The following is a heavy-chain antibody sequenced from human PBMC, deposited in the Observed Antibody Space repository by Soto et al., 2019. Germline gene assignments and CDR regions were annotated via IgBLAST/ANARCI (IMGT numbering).Heavy chain of an antibody. J-gene: IGHJ4*02. D-gene: IGHD1-1*01. CDR2: IWYDGSNK. CDR3: ARDSGQLEIDY. CDR1: GFTFSSYG. Sequence: QVQLVESGGGVVQPGRSLRLSCAASGFTFSSYGMHWVRQAPGKGLEWVAVIWYDGSNKYYADSVKGRFTISRDNSKNTLYLQMNSLRAEDTAVYYCARDSGQLEIDYWGQGTLFTVSS. V-gene: IGHV3-33*01.